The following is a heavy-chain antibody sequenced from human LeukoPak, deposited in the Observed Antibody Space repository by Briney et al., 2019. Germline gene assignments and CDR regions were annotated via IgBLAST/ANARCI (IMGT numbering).Heavy chain of an antibody. Sequence: PSETLSLTCTVSGASITGYHWSWIRQPPGKGLEWIGYTYSSETTEYKPSLKSRVTISAGTSKNQFSLKLTSVTAADTVIYYCARRNDFDIWGQGTTVTVSS. CDR2: TYSSETT. J-gene: IGHJ3*02. CDR1: GASITGYH. V-gene: IGHV4-4*08. CDR3: ARRNDFDI.